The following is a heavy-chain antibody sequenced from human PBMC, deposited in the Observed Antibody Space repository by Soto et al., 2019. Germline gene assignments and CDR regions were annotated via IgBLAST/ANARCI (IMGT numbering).Heavy chain of an antibody. CDR1: GYSFTSYW. CDR3: ASTKGWSPNYYGMDV. D-gene: IGHD2-15*01. CDR2: IYPGDSDT. Sequence: GESLKISCKGSGYSFTSYWIGWVRQMPGKGLEWMGIIYPGDSDTRYSPSFQGQVTISADKSISTAYLQWSSLKASDTAMYYCASTKGWSPNYYGMDVWGQGTTVTVSS. J-gene: IGHJ6*02. V-gene: IGHV5-51*01.